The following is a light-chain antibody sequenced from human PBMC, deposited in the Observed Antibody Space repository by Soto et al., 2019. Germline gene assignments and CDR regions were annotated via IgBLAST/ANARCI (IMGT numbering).Light chain of an antibody. Sequence: DIQVTQSPSSLSASVGDRVTITCRASQSIRDHLNWYQQKPGKAPKFLIYDASSLQSGVPSRFSGSGSGRDFTLTITSLQPEDFATYYCQQSFRTPRTFVQGTKVEIK. J-gene: IGKJ1*01. CDR2: DAS. CDR3: QQSFRTPRT. V-gene: IGKV1-39*01. CDR1: QSIRDH.